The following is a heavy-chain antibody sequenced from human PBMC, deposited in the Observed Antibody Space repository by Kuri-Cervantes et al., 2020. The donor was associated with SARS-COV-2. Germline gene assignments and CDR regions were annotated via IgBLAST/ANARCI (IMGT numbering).Heavy chain of an antibody. CDR3: VRDGEHWNCDY. J-gene: IGHJ4*02. D-gene: IGHD1-1*01. V-gene: IGHV3-74*01. Sequence: GGSLRLSCAACGFTFSSYSMNWVRQAPGKGLVWVSRINSDGSYTNNADSVKGRFTLSRDNAKNMLFLQMNSLRAEDTAVYYCVRDGEHWNCDYCGQGALVTVSS. CDR1: GFTFSSYS. CDR2: INSDGSYT.